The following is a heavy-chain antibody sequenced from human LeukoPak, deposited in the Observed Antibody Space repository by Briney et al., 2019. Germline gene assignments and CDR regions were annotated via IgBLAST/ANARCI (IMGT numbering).Heavy chain of an antibody. Sequence: PSETLSLTCTISGAPISDTNWWTWVRQPPGKGLEWIGEISHNGNTNYSPSLKSRVTISVDKSKNQFSLRLDSVTAADTAVYYCARDGYSAYDRDLDHWGQGALVTVSS. CDR3: ARDGYSAYDRDLDH. CDR1: GAPISDTNW. CDR2: ISHNGNT. V-gene: IGHV4-4*02. J-gene: IGHJ4*02. D-gene: IGHD5-12*01.